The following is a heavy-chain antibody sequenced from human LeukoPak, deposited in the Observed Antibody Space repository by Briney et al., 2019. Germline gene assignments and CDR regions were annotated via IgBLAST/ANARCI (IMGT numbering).Heavy chain of an antibody. CDR2: TNSDETST. V-gene: IGHV3-74*01. J-gene: IGHJ6*02. CDR3: ARGKYPYSLDV. D-gene: IGHD2-2*02. CDR1: GFTFSDYW. Sequence: GGSLRLSCAASGFTFSDYWMHWVRRAPGKGLVWVSGTNSDETSTIYADSVKGRITISRDNAKNTLYLQMNSLRAEDTALYYCARGKYPYSLDVWGQGTTVSVSS.